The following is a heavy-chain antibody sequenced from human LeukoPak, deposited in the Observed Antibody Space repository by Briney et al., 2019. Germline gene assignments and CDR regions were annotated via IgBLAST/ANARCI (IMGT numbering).Heavy chain of an antibody. CDR2: INHSGST. CDR1: GASISSSTYY. J-gene: IGHJ4*02. D-gene: IGHD3-22*01. CDR3: ARIDYDSSGYYDAFDY. V-gene: IGHV4-39*07. Sequence: MPSETLSLTCTVSGASISSSTYYWGWIRQPPGKGLEWIGEINHSGSTNSNPSLKSRVTVSVDTSKNQFSLKLSSVTAADTAVYYCARIDYDSSGYYDAFDYWGQGTLVTVSS.